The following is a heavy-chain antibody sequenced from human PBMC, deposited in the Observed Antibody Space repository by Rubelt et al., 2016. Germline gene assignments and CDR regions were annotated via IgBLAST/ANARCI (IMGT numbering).Heavy chain of an antibody. D-gene: IGHD1-1*01. J-gene: IGHJ3*02. V-gene: IGHV1-18*01. CDR1: GYTFTSYG. CDR3: ARDQLALYAFDI. Sequence: QVQLVQSGAEVKKPGASVKVSCKASGYTFTSYGISWVRQAPGQGLEWMGWLSAYEGNQNYAQKRQGRVTMTTDTSTSTAYMELRSLRSDDTAVYFCARDQLALYAFDIWGQGTMVTVSS. CDR2: LSAYEGNQ.